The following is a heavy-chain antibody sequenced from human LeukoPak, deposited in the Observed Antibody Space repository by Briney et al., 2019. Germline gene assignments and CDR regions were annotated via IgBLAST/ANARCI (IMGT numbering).Heavy chain of an antibody. J-gene: IGHJ4*02. CDR3: ARVDGGNYFDH. CDR2: IYYSGST. CDR1: GGSISSGDYY. Sequence: PSQTLSLTCTVSGGSISSGDYYWSWIRQPPGKGLEWIGYIYYSGSTYYNPSLKSRVTISVDTSKNQFSLKLSSVTAAGTAVYYCARVDGGNYFDHWGQGTLVTVSS. D-gene: IGHD3-16*01. V-gene: IGHV4-30-4*01.